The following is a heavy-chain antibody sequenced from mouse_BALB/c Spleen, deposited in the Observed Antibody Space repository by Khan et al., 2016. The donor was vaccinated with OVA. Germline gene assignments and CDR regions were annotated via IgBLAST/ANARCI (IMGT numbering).Heavy chain of an antibody. Sequence: VELQQSGAELARPCASVKMSCKASGYTFTSYTMHWVKQRPGQGLEWIGFINPSSGYTNYNQKFKGKATLTADKSSSTAYMQLCSRTSEDSSVYYCARTHERWGQGTTLTVAS. J-gene: IGHJ2*01. CDR3: ARTHER. CDR2: INPSSGYT. CDR1: GYTFTSYT. V-gene: IGHV1-4*01.